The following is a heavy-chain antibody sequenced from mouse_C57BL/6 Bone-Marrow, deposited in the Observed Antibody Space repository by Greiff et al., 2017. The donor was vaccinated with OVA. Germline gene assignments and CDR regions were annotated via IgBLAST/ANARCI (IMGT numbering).Heavy chain of an antibody. CDR3: ARAYYDYGGAWFAY. V-gene: IGHV1-81*01. CDR1: GYTFTSYG. CDR2: IYPRSGNT. Sequence: QVQLQQSGAELARPGASVKLSCKASGYTFTSYGISWVKQRTGQGLEWIGEIYPRSGNTYYNEKFKGKATLTADKSSSTAYMELRSLTSADSAVYFCARAYYDYGGAWFAYWGQGTLVTVSA. J-gene: IGHJ3*01. D-gene: IGHD2-4*01.